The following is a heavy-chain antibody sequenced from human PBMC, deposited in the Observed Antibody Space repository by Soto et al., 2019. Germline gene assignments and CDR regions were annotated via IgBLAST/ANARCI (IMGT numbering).Heavy chain of an antibody. Sequence: ASVKVSCKASGYIFTSYYIHWVRQAPGQGLEWMGWISPHSGGTNYAQKFQDWVNMTRDTSINTVYMELSSLRCDDTAVYYCARVAELGQQLAHFDYWGQGSLVTVS. CDR3: ARVAELGQQLAHFDY. V-gene: IGHV1-2*04. D-gene: IGHD6-13*01. J-gene: IGHJ4*02. CDR1: GYIFTSYY. CDR2: ISPHSGGT.